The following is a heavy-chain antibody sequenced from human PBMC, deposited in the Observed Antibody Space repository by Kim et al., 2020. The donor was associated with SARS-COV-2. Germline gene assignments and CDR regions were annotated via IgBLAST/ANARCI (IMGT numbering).Heavy chain of an antibody. J-gene: IGHJ4*01. CDR1: GFTFSSYA. V-gene: IGHV3-30*04. CDR2: ISYDGSNK. CDR3: AQINDPDYGATPNFDY. D-gene: IGHD4-17*01. Sequence: GGSLRLSCAASGFTFSSYAMHWVRQAPGKGLEWVAVISYDGSNKYYADSVKGRFTISRDNSKNTLYLQMNSLRAEDTAVYYCAQINDPDYGATPNFDYWG.